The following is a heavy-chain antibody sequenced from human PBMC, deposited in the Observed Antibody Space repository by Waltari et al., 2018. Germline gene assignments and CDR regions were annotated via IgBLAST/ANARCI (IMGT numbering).Heavy chain of an antibody. Sequence: QVQLQESGPGLVKPSQTLSLTCTVSGGSISSGSYYWSWIRQPAGKGLEWIGRIYTSGSTNYNPSLKSRVTISVDTSKNQFSLKLSSVTAADTAVNYCARESQMATGPWGQGTLVTVSS. D-gene: IGHD5-12*01. CDR2: IYTSGST. CDR1: GGSISSGSYY. CDR3: ARESQMATGP. J-gene: IGHJ5*02. V-gene: IGHV4-61*02.